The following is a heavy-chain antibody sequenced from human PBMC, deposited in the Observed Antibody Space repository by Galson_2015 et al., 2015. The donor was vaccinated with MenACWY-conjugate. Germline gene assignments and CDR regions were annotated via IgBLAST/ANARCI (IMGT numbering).Heavy chain of an antibody. V-gene: IGHV3-21*01. Sequence: SLRLSCAASGFTFSSYRMNWVRQAPGKGLEWVSSISSSSSYIYYADSVKGRFTISRDNAKNSLYLQMNSLRAEDTAVYYCANFGGYYYGMDVWGRETTVTVSS. D-gene: IGHD2-21*01. CDR2: ISSSSSYI. J-gene: IGHJ6*02. CDR1: GFTFSSYR. CDR3: ANFGGYYYGMDV.